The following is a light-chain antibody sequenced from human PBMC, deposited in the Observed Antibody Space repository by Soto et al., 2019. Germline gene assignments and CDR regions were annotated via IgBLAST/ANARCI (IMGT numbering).Light chain of an antibody. CDR1: QSVSSN. CDR3: QQYNNWPPWT. J-gene: IGKJ1*01. Sequence: EIVMTQSPDTLSVSPGERATLSCRASQSVSSNLAWYQQKPGQAPRLLIYGASTRATGIPARCSGSGSGTEFTLTISSLQFEDFAVYYCQQYNNWPPWTFGQGTKVEIK. V-gene: IGKV3-15*01. CDR2: GAS.